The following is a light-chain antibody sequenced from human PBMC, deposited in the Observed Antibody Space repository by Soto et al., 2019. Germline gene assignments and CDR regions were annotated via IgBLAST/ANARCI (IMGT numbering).Light chain of an antibody. CDR2: DAS. J-gene: IGKJ3*01. Sequence: EIVLTQSPATLSLSPGGRATLSCRASQSVSSYLAWYQQKPGQAPRLLIYDASNRATGIPARFSGSGSGTDFTLTISSLEPEDSAVYYCQQRSNWEFTFGPGTKVDIK. CDR3: QQRSNWEFT. CDR1: QSVSSY. V-gene: IGKV3-11*01.